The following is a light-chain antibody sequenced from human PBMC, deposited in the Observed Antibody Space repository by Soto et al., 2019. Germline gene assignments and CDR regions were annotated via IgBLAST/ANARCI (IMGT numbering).Light chain of an antibody. J-gene: IGLJ2*01. Sequence: QSVLTQPASVSGSPGQSITISCTGTSSDVGAYNYVSWYQQHPDKAPKLMIYEVSNRPSGLSNRFSGSKSGNTASLTISGLQAEDEADYFCSSYTITNTVVFGGGTKLTVL. CDR3: SSYTITNTVV. V-gene: IGLV2-14*01. CDR1: SSDVGAYNY. CDR2: EVS.